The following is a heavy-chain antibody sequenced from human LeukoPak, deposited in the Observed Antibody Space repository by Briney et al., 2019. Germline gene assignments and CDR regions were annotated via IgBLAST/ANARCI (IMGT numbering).Heavy chain of an antibody. Sequence: GGSLRLSCAASGFTFGNFWMSWVRQAPGKGLEWVSCISSSSSYIYYANSVKGRFTISRDNAKNSLYLQMNSLRAEDTAVYYCVRDYENLTGSKTRFHYWGQGTLVTVSS. J-gene: IGHJ4*02. CDR1: GFTFGNFW. V-gene: IGHV3-21*01. CDR2: ISSSSSYI. D-gene: IGHD3-9*01. CDR3: VRDYENLTGSKTRFHY.